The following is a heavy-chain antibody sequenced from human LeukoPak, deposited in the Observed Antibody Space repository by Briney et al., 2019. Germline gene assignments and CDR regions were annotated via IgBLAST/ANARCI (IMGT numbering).Heavy chain of an antibody. Sequence: GGSLRLSCVGSGFSLSGHWMYWVRQVSGKGLVWLSRIKSDGSDTTYADPVKGRFTISRDNAKNTLYLQMNSLRAEDTAVYYCARDVGYAAGGLYRFGLDVWGRGTTVTVSS. J-gene: IGHJ6*02. CDR3: ARDVGYAAGGLYRFGLDV. CDR2: IKSDGSDT. CDR1: GFSLSGHW. V-gene: IGHV3-74*01. D-gene: IGHD2-8*02.